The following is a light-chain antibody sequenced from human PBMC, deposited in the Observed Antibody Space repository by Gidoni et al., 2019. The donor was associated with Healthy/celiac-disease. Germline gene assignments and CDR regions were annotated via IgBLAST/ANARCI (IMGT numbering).Light chain of an antibody. CDR1: NSNIGADYD. CDR3: QSYDSSLSGWL. CDR2: GTS. Sequence: QSVLTQPPSVSGAPGQRVTISCTGSNSNIGADYDVHWYRQPPGTAPKLLIFGTSNRPSGVPDRFSASKSGTSASLAITGLQAEDESDYYCQSYDSSLSGWLFGGGTKVTVL. V-gene: IGLV1-40*01. J-gene: IGLJ3*02.